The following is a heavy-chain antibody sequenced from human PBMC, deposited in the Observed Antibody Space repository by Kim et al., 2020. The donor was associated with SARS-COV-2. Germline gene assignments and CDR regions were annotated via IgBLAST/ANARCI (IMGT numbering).Heavy chain of an antibody. D-gene: IGHD6-19*01. Sequence: ADSVKGRFTISRDNSKNTPYLQMNSLRAEDTAVYYCAKGRIAVAATAMNYWGQGTLVTVTS. J-gene: IGHJ4*02. CDR3: AKGRIAVAATAMNY. V-gene: IGHV3-30*02.